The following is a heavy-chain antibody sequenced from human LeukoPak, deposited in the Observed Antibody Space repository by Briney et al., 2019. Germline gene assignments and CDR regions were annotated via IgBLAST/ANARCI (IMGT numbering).Heavy chain of an antibody. Sequence: GGSLRLSCAASGFTFSSYAMHWVRQAPGKGLEWVAVISYDGSNKYYADSVKGRFTISRDNSKNTLYLQMNSLRAEDTAVYYCTRLSRYGNRWYYVDYWGQGTLVTVSS. J-gene: IGHJ4*02. CDR2: ISYDGSNK. D-gene: IGHD6-13*01. CDR1: GFTFSSYA. V-gene: IGHV3-30-3*01. CDR3: TRLSRYGNRWYYVDY.